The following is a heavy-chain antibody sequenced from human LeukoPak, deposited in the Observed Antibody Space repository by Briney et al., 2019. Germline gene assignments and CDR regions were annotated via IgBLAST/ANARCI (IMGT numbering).Heavy chain of an antibody. J-gene: IGHJ4*02. D-gene: IGHD3-10*01. CDR3: AKDWGPGYYYGSGSYYGY. V-gene: IGHV3-23*01. CDR2: ISGSGGST. Sequence: GGSLRLSCAASGFTFSSYAMSWGRQAPGKGLEWVSAISGSGGSTYYADSVKGRFTISRDNSKNTLYLQMNSLRAEDTAVYYCAKDWGPGYYYGSGSYYGYWGQGTLVTVSS. CDR1: GFTFSSYA.